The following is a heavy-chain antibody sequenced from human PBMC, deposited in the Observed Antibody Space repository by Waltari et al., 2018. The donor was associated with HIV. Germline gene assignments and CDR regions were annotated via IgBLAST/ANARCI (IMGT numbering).Heavy chain of an antibody. CDR2: IRGAGGTG. Sequence: VHLMASGGRLVPPGGSLRLICAASGFSLRRYSLRWVRQTPGQGLEWVSAIRGAGGTGYYADSVWCLCTISRDNAKNTLFLQMDSLRADDTVVYYCAKVYYYDSSTYFLKVPHYDYWGQGTLVTVSS. V-gene: IGHV3-23*01. D-gene: IGHD3-22*01. CDR3: AKVYYYDSSTYFLKVPHYDY. CDR1: GFSLRRYS. J-gene: IGHJ4*02.